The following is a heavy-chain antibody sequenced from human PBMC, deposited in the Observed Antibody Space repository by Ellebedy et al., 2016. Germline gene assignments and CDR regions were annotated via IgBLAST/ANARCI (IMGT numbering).Heavy chain of an antibody. CDR1: GFTFDDYA. D-gene: IGHD3-22*01. J-gene: IGHJ4*02. CDR2: ISWNSGSI. CDR3: AKDFGRGYDSSGLDY. V-gene: IGHV3-9*01. Sequence: GGSLRLSCAASGFTFDDYAMHWVRQAPGKGLEWVSGISWNSGSIGYADSVKGRFTISRDNAKNSLYLQMNSLRAEDTALYYCAKDFGRGYDSSGLDYWGQGTLVTVSS.